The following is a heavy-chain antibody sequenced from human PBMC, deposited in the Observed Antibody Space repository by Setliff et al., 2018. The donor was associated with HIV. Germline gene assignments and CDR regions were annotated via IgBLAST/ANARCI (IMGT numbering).Heavy chain of an antibody. D-gene: IGHD6-19*01. V-gene: IGHV3-23*01. CDR2: ISGSGGST. CDR1: GFTFSNYS. CDR3: AGESSIAVAEYFQH. Sequence: GSLRLSCAASGFTFSNYSMNWVRQTPGKGLEWVSAISGSGGSTYYADSVKGRFTISRDNSKNTLYLQMNSLRAEDTAVYYCAGESSIAVAEYFQHWGQGTLVTVSS. J-gene: IGHJ1*01.